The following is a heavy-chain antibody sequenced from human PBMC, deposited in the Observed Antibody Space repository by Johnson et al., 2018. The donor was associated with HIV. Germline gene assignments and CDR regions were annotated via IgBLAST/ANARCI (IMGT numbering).Heavy chain of an antibody. V-gene: IGHV3-7*01. CDR1: GFTFSSYW. CDR3: AREAGGPVVPITMVRGVAFDI. CDR2: IKHEGSEK. Sequence: VQLVESGGGLVQPGGSLRLSCAASGFTFSSYWMSWVRQAPGTGLEWVANIKHEGSEKYYVGSVKGRFTISRAHAKNSLYPEMNRLRAEDTAVYYCAREAGGPVVPITMVRGVAFDIWGQGTMVTVSS. D-gene: IGHD3-10*01. J-gene: IGHJ3*02.